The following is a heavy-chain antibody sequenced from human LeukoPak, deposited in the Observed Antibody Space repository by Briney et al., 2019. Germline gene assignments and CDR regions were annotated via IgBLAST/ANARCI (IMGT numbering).Heavy chain of an antibody. V-gene: IGHV3-7*01. Sequence: GGSLRLSCAASGFTFSSYWMSWVRQAPGKGLEWVAKIKPDGSEKYYVDSVKGRFTISRDNAENSLYPQMNSLRAEDTAVYYCARSRYYFDYWGQGTLVTVSS. CDR2: IKPDGSEK. J-gene: IGHJ4*02. CDR3: ARSRYYFDY. CDR1: GFTFSSYW.